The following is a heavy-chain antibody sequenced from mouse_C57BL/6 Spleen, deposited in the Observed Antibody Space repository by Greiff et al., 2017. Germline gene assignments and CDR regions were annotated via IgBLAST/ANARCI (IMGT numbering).Heavy chain of an antibody. CDR2: IDPTGGGT. D-gene: IGHD2-4*01. CDR1: GYTFTSYW. V-gene: IGHV1-72*01. J-gene: IGHJ2*01. CDR3: ARLEPYDYDGYFDY. Sequence: VQLQQPGAELVKPGASVKLSCKASGYTFTSYWMHWVKQRPGRGLEWIGRIDPTGGGTQYNEKFKSKATLTVDKPSSTAYMQLSSLTSEDSAVYYCARLEPYDYDGYFDYWGQGTTLTVSS.